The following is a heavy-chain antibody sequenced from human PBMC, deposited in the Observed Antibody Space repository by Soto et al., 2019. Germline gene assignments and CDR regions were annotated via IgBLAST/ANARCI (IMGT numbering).Heavy chain of an antibody. CDR3: ARARSNWFDP. V-gene: IGHV3-33*01. CDR1: GFTFRSYA. J-gene: IGHJ5*02. CDR2: IWYDGSNK. Sequence: QVQLVESGGGVVQPGRSLRLSCVAFGFTFRSYAMHWVRQAPGKGLEWVGVIWYDGSNKYYGDSVKGRFTISRDNSKNMLYLQMNSLRAEDTAVYFCARARSNWFDPWGQGTLVTVSS.